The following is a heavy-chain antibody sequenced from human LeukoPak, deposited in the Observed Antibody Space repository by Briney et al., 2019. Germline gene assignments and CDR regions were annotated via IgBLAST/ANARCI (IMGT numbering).Heavy chain of an antibody. CDR2: INAGNGNT. CDR3: ARHTSGSSRLFDY. V-gene: IGHV1-3*01. J-gene: IGHJ4*02. D-gene: IGHD5-12*01. CDR1: GYTFTTYA. Sequence: ASVKVSCKASGYTFTTYAMHWVRQAPGQRLEWMGWINAGNGNTKYSQKFQGRVTITRDTSASTAYMELSSLRSEDTAVYYCARHTSGSSRLFDYWGQGTLVTVSS.